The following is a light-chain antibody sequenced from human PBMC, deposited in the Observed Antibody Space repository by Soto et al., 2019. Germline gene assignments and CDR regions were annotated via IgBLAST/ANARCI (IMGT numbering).Light chain of an antibody. Sequence: EIVMTQSPATLSVSPGERATLSCRASQSVSTNLAWYQQKPGRAPRLLIFGASTRATGIPARFSGSGSGTEFPLTINSLQSDDFAVYYCQQYTNWPPWTFGQGTKVDLK. CDR3: QQYTNWPPWT. J-gene: IGKJ1*01. CDR1: QSVSTN. V-gene: IGKV3-15*01. CDR2: GAS.